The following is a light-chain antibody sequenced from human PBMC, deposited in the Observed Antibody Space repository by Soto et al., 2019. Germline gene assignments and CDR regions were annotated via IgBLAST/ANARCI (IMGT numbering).Light chain of an antibody. J-gene: IGLJ3*02. CDR1: SNDIGGYNY. Sequence: QSALTQPASVSGSPGQSITFSCTGTSNDIGGYNYVSWFQHHPDKAPKLIIYEVYDRPSGVSNRFSGSKSGNTASLTISGLQPEDEADYYCSSYTTNHTRVFGVGTKLTVL. CDR3: SSYTTNHTRV. CDR2: EVY. V-gene: IGLV2-14*01.